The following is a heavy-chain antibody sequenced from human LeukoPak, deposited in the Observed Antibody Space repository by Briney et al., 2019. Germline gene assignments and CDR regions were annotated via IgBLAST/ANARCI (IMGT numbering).Heavy chain of an antibody. Sequence: ASVKVSCKASGYTFSSYGISWVRQAPGQGLEWMGWISAYNGNRNYAQKLQGRVTMTTDTSTSTAYMELRSLRSDDTAVYYCAREEAYCGGDCHSFALDFWGQGTMVTVSS. CDR2: ISAYNGNR. D-gene: IGHD2-21*02. V-gene: IGHV1-18*01. J-gene: IGHJ3*01. CDR1: GYTFSSYG. CDR3: AREEAYCGGDCHSFALDF.